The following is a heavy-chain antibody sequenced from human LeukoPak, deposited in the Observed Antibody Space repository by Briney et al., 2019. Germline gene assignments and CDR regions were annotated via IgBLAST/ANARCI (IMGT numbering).Heavy chain of an antibody. V-gene: IGHV3-30*04. Sequence: PGGSLRLSCAASGFTFSSYAMHWVRQAPGKGLEWVAVISYDGSNKYYADSVKGRFTISRDNSKNTLYLQMNSLRAEDTAVYYCAKSTTYSGSWFYYYYMDVWGKGTTVTISS. CDR1: GFTFSSYA. J-gene: IGHJ6*03. CDR3: AKSTTYSGSWFYYYYMDV. D-gene: IGHD6-13*01. CDR2: ISYDGSNK.